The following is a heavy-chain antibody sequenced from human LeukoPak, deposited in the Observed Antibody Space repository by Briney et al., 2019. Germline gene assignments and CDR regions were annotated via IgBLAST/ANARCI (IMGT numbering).Heavy chain of an antibody. Sequence: SETLSLTCSVSNGSISSSSYYWGWIRQPPGKGLEWIGSIYYSGSTYYNPSLNSRVTISVDTSNNQLSLKLSSVTAADTAVHYCARQGDYSTSYYYYCIDVWGRGTTVTVSS. CDR1: NGSISSSSYY. CDR3: ARQGDYSTSYYYYCIDV. V-gene: IGHV4-39*01. CDR2: IYYSGST. D-gene: IGHD4-11*01. J-gene: IGHJ6*03.